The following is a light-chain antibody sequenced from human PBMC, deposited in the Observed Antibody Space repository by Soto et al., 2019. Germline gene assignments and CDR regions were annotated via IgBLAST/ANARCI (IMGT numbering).Light chain of an antibody. J-gene: IGKJ4*01. V-gene: IGKV3-15*01. Sequence: EIMMTQSPATLSVSPGERATLSCRASQSLGSNLAWYQQKRDQAPRLLLYGASTRATGIPARFSGSGSGTEFTLTISSLQSEDFAIYYCQHYNNWPLTFGGGTKVDIK. CDR1: QSLGSN. CDR2: GAS. CDR3: QHYNNWPLT.